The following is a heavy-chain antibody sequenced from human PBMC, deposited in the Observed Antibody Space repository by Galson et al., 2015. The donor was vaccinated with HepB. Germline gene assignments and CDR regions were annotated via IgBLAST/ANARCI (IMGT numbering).Heavy chain of an antibody. CDR3: AKDKSRSKLGDLDY. Sequence: SLRLSCAASGFTFNAFGMHWVRQAPGKGLEWMAFIRYDGSNKYHAESVKGRFTISRDNSKNTLYLQMNSLRAEDTAVYYCAKDKSRSKLGDLDYWGQGTLVSASS. V-gene: IGHV3-30*02. D-gene: IGHD3-10*02. J-gene: IGHJ4*02. CDR1: GFTFNAFG. CDR2: IRYDGSNK.